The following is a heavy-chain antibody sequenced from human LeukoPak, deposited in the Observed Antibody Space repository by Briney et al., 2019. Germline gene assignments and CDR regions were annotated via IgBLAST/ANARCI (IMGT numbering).Heavy chain of an antibody. CDR3: ARDLWDCSGGSCYWGYYYYGMDV. V-gene: IGHV3-21*01. Sequence: GGSLRLSCAASGFTFSSYAMSWVRQAPGKGLEWVSSISNSSSYIYYADSVKGRFTISRDNAKNSLYLQMNSLRAEDTAVYYCARDLWDCSGGSCYWGYYYYGMDVWGQGTTVTVSS. J-gene: IGHJ6*02. CDR2: ISNSSSYI. D-gene: IGHD2-15*01. CDR1: GFTFSSYA.